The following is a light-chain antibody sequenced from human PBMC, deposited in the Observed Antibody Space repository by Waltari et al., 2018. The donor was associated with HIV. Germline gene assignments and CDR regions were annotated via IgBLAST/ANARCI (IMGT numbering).Light chain of an antibody. V-gene: IGLV3-1*01. CDR2: QDD. CDR1: KLGTKY. CDR3: QTWDNRTARV. Sequence: SYELTQPPSVSVSPGQTASITCSGDKLGTKYAFWYKQKAGQSPVLVIYQDDKRPSGIPERFSGSNSGNTATLTISGTQAMDEADYYCQTWDNRTARVFGPVTKVTVL. J-gene: IGLJ1*01.